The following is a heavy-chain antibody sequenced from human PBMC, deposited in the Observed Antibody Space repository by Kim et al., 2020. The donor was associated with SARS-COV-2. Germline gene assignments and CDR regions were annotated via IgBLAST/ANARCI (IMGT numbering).Heavy chain of an antibody. Sequence: KSRVPISVDTAKNQFSLKLSSVTAADTAVYYCARDHIYGDYLEAKNWFDPWGQGTLVTVSS. J-gene: IGHJ5*02. V-gene: IGHV4-39*07. D-gene: IGHD4-17*01. CDR3: ARDHIYGDYLEAKNWFDP.